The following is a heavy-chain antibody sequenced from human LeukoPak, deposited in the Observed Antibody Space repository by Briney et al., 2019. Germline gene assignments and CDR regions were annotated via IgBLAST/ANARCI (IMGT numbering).Heavy chain of an antibody. J-gene: IGHJ4*02. D-gene: IGHD5-18*01. Sequence: GGSLRLSCAASGFTFPTYAMSWVRQAPGKGLEWVSVISNSGGSTWYADSVKGRFTISRDNSKNTLSLQMDSLRAEDSAVYYCARGGTAMVTSFDYWGQGTLVTVSS. CDR3: ARGGTAMVTSFDY. V-gene: IGHV3-23*01. CDR2: ISNSGGST. CDR1: GFTFPTYA.